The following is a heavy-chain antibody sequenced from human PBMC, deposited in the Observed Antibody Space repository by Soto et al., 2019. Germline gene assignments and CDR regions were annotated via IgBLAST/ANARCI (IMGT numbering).Heavy chain of an antibody. CDR2: IIPIFGTA. J-gene: IGHJ4*02. CDR3: ARVLRNHKPGFDY. CDR1: GGTFSSYA. V-gene: IGHV1-69*06. D-gene: IGHD4-4*01. Sequence: SVKVSCKASGGTFSSYAISWVRQAPGQGLEWMGGIIPIFGTANYAQKFQGRVTITADKSTSTAYMELSSLRSEDTAVYYCARVLRNHKPGFDYWGQGTLVTVSS.